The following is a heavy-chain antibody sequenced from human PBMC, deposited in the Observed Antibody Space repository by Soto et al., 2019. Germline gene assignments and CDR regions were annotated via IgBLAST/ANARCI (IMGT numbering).Heavy chain of an antibody. CDR3: ARGCSSTSCYPQYYYYGMDV. CDR2: ISYDGSNK. D-gene: IGHD2-2*01. Sequence: PGGSLRLSCAASGFTFSSYAMHWVRQAPGNGLEWVAVISYDGSNKYYADSVKGRFTISRDNSKNTLYLQMNSLRAEDTAVYYCARGCSSTSCYPQYYYYGMDVWGQGTTVTVSS. V-gene: IGHV3-30-3*01. CDR1: GFTFSSYA. J-gene: IGHJ6*02.